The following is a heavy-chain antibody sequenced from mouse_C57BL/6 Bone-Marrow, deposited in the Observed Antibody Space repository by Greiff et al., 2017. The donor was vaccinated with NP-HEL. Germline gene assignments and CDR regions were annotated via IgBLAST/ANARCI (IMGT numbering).Heavy chain of an antibody. CDR1: GSTFTSYT. V-gene: IGHV1-4*01. J-gene: IGHJ4*01. CDR2: INPSSGYT. Sequence: QVQLKQSGAALARTGASVKMSCKASGSTFTSYTMHWVKQRPGQGLEWIGYINPSSGYTKYNQTFKDKATLTADKSSSTAYMQLSSLTSEDSAVYYCARLATAMDYWGQGTSVTVSS. CDR3: ARLATAMDY.